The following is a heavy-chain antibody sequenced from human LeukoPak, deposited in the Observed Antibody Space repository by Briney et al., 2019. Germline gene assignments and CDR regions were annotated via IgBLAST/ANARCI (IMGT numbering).Heavy chain of an antibody. CDR1: GFTVSSNY. D-gene: IGHD5-12*01. CDR3: ARGGTRFLTPPARIY. CDR2: ISGSGGDT. J-gene: IGHJ4*02. Sequence: GGSLRLSCAASGFTVSSNYMSWVRQAPGQGLGWVSAISGSGGDTYYADSVKGRFTISRDNSKNTLYLQMNSLRAEDTAVYYCARGGTRFLTPPARIYWGQGTLVTVSS. V-gene: IGHV3-23*01.